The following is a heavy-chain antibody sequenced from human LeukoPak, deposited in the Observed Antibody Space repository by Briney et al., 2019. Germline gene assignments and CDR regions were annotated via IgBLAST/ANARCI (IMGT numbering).Heavy chain of an antibody. J-gene: IGHJ4*02. CDR2: ISGSGGST. CDR3: ARDRAYYYGSGSYSS. V-gene: IGHV3-23*01. D-gene: IGHD3-10*01. Sequence: GGSLRLSCAASGFTFSSYAMSWVRQAPGKGLEYVSVISGSGGSTHYRDSVKGRFTISRDNSKNTLYLQMNSLRAEDTAVYYCARDRAYYYGSGSYSSWGQGTLVTVSS. CDR1: GFTFSSYA.